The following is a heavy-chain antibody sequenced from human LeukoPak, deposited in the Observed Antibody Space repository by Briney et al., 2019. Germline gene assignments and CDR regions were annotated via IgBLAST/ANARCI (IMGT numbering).Heavy chain of an antibody. V-gene: IGHV5-51*01. D-gene: IGHD3-22*01. CDR1: GYSFTSYW. CDR2: IYLGDSDT. J-gene: IGHJ3*02. CDR3: ATPTYYYDSGGYTDAFDI. Sequence: GESLKISCKGSGYSFTSYWIAWVRQMPGKGMEWLGIIYLGDSDTRYSPSFQGQVAISADKSISTAYVQWSSLKASDTAMYYCATPTYYYDSGGYTDAFDIWGQGTMVTVSS.